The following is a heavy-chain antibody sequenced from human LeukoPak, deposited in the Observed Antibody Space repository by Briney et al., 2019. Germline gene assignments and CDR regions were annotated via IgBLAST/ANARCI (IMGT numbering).Heavy chain of an antibody. Sequence: SETLSLTCTVSGGSISSSSYYWGWIRQPPGKGLEWIGSIYYSGSTYYNPSLKSRVTISVDTSKNQFSLKLSSVTAADTAVYYCARVFWRYSGSYFDYWGQGTLVTVSS. CDR2: IYYSGST. CDR1: GGSISSSSYY. D-gene: IGHD1-26*01. CDR3: ARVFWRYSGSYFDY. V-gene: IGHV4-39*07. J-gene: IGHJ4*02.